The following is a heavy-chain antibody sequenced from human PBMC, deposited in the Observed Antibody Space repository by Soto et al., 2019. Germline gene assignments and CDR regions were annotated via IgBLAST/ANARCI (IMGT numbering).Heavy chain of an antibody. Sequence: PGGSLRLSCAASGFTFSSYGMHWVRQAPGKGLEWVAVIWYDGSNKYYADSVKGRFTISRDNSKNTLYLQMNSLRGEDTAVYYCARVPYYYDSSVYSRLPDYWGKGTLVTVSS. CDR3: ARVPYYYDSSVYSRLPDY. J-gene: IGHJ4*02. V-gene: IGHV3-33*01. CDR1: GFTFSSYG. D-gene: IGHD3-22*01. CDR2: IWYDGSNK.